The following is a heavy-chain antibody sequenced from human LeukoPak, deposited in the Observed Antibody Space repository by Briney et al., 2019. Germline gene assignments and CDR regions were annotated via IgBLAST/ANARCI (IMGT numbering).Heavy chain of an antibody. V-gene: IGHV3-11*01. CDR1: GFTFSDYY. J-gene: IGHJ6*03. CDR3: ARDPEYSSSSVDYYYYMDV. CDR2: ISSSGSTI. D-gene: IGHD6-6*01. Sequence: GGSLRLSCAASGFTFSDYYMSWIRQAPGEGLEWVSYISSSGSTIYYADSVKGRFTISRDNAKNSLYLQMNSLRAEDTAVYYCARDPEYSSSSVDYYYYMDVWGKGTTVTVSS.